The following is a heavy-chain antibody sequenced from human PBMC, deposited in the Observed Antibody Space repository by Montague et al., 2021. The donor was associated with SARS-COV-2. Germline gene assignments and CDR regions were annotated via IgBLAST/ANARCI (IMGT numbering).Heavy chain of an antibody. CDR2: VYYSGST. CDR1: GGSISGSTYL. Sequence: SETLSLTCTVSGGSISGSTYLWDWIRQPPGKGLEWIASVYYSGSTNYNPSLETRVTLSVDPSKNQFSLKLSSVTAADTAVYYCAREDRWNWFDPWGQGTLVIVSS. V-gene: IGHV4-39*07. D-gene: IGHD5-24*01. CDR3: AREDRWNWFDP. J-gene: IGHJ5*02.